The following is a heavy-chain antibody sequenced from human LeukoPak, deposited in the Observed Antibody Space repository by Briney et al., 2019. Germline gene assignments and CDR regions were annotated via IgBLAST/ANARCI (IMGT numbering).Heavy chain of an antibody. J-gene: IGHJ4*02. D-gene: IGHD4-17*01. CDR3: ARASTTVTTTNFDY. Sequence: ASVKVSCKASGGTFSSYTISWVRQAPGQGLEWMGIVNPSGGSTSYAQKFQGRVTMTRDTSTSTVYMELSSLRSEDTAVYYCARASTTVTTTNFDYWGQGTLVTVSS. V-gene: IGHV1-46*03. CDR2: VNPSGGST. CDR1: GGTFSSYT.